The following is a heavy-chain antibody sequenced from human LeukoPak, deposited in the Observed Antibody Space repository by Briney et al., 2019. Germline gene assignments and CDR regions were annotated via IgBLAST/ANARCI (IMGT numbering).Heavy chain of an antibody. CDR1: GFTFDNYA. V-gene: IGHV3-49*04. D-gene: IGHD4/OR15-4a*01. Sequence: TGGSLRLSCTASGFTFDNYAMSWVRQAPGKGLEWVGFIRRKIYGRTTEYGASVKGKFTISRDDYKSIAQLQMQRPKSGETAVYYCVRFRCDADYWGQGTLVTVSS. J-gene: IGHJ4*02. CDR2: IRRKIYGRTT. CDR3: VRFRCDADY.